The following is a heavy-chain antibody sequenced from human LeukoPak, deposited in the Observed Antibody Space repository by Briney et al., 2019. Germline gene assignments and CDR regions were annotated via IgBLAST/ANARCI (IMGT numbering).Heavy chain of an antibody. V-gene: IGHV3-43*02. CDR2: ISGDGGST. D-gene: IGHD3-10*01. CDR3: AKKFWGSGTGTYYYGMDV. J-gene: IGHJ6*02. Sequence: GGSLRLSCAASGFTFDDYAMHWVRQAPGKGLEWVSLISGDGGSTYYADSVKGRFTISRDNSKNSLYLQMNSLRTEDTALYYCAKKFWGSGTGTYYYGMDVWGQGTTVTVSS. CDR1: GFTFDDYA.